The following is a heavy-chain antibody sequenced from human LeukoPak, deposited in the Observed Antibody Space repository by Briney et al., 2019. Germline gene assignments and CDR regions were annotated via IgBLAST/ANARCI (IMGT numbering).Heavy chain of an antibody. Sequence: SETLSLTCAVSGYPISSGDYWAWLRQPPGKGLEWIGSIYYSGSTDYNPSLKSRVSISVDTSKNQFSLKLFSVTAADTAVYYCAKNSTAAWFDPWGQGTLVTVSS. J-gene: IGHJ5*02. CDR2: IYYSGST. CDR3: AKNSTAAWFDP. D-gene: IGHD2/OR15-2a*01. CDR1: GYPISSGDY. V-gene: IGHV4-38-2*01.